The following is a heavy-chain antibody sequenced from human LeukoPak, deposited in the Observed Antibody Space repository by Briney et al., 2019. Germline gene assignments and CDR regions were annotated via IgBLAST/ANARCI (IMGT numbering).Heavy chain of an antibody. CDR3: ARDLGGKLGTFDY. CDR2: IIPTFGTA. D-gene: IGHD3-16*01. Sequence: SVKVSCKASGGTFSSYAISWVRQAPGQGLEWMGGIIPTFGTANYAQKFQGRVTITADESTSTAYMELSSLRSEDTAVYYCARDLGGKLGTFDYWGQGTLVTVSS. CDR1: GGTFSSYA. V-gene: IGHV1-69*13. J-gene: IGHJ4*02.